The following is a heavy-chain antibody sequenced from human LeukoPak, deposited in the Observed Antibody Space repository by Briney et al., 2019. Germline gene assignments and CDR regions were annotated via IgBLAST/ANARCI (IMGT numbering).Heavy chain of an antibody. Sequence: SETLSLTCAVYGGSFSGYYWSWIRQPPGKGLEWIGEINHSGSTNYNPSLKSRVTISVDTSKNQISLKLSSVTAADTAVYYCARVSGVTDYFDYWGQGTLVTVSS. CDR2: INHSGST. J-gene: IGHJ4*02. D-gene: IGHD2-15*01. CDR1: GGSFSGYY. CDR3: ARVSGVTDYFDY. V-gene: IGHV4-34*01.